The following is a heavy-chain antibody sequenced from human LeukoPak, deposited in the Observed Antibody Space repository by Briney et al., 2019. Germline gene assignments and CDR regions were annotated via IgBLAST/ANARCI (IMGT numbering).Heavy chain of an antibody. CDR2: ISSSGSTI. J-gene: IGHJ5*02. CDR1: GFTFSSYE. Sequence: TGGSLRLSCAASGFTFSSYEMNWVRQAPGKGLEWVSYISSSGSTIYYADSVKGRFTISRDNAKNSLYLQMNSLRAEDTAVYYCARSKGMAVAGTIDPWGQGTLVTVSS. CDR3: ARSKGMAVAGTIDP. V-gene: IGHV3-48*03. D-gene: IGHD6-19*01.